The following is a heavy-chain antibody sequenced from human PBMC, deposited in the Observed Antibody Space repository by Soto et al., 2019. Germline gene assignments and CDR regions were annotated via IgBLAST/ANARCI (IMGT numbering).Heavy chain of an antibody. Sequence: EVQLVESGGGLVKPGGSLRLSCAASGFTFSSYSMNWVRQAPGKGLEWVSSISSSSSYIYYADSVKGRFTISRDNAKNSLYLQMNSLRAEDTAVYYCARGFLRFLEWLAYPYYFDYWGQGTLVTVSS. V-gene: IGHV3-21*01. CDR2: ISSSSSYI. J-gene: IGHJ4*02. CDR3: ARGFLRFLEWLAYPYYFDY. D-gene: IGHD3-3*01. CDR1: GFTFSSYS.